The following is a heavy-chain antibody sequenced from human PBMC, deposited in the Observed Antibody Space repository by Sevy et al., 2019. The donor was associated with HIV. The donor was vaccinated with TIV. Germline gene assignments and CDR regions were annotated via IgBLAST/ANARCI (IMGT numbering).Heavy chain of an antibody. V-gene: IGHV3-30-3*01. CDR1: GFTFSSYA. CDR3: ARVLDSTPYGMDV. J-gene: IGHJ6*02. CDR2: ISYDGSNK. Sequence: GGSLRLSCAASGFTFSSYAMHWVRQAPGKGLEWVAVISYDGSNKYYADSVKGRFTISRDNSKNTRYLQMNSLRAEDTAVYYCARVLDSTPYGMDVWGQGTTVTVSS. D-gene: IGHD2-2*01.